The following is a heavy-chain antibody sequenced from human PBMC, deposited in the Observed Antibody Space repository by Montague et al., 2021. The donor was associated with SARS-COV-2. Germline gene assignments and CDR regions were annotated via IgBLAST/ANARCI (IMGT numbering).Heavy chain of an antibody. CDR2: ISYDGSNK. V-gene: IGHV3-30-3*01. CDR1: GFTFSSYA. D-gene: IGHD3-3*01. J-gene: IGHJ6*02. CDR3: ARVLGRYDFWSGYFREDYYCYGMDV. Sequence: SLRLSCAASGFTFSSYAMHWVRQAPGKGLAWVAVISYDGSNKYYADSVEGRFTISRDNSKNTLYLQMNSLRAEDTAVYYCARVLGRYDFWSGYFREDYYCYGMDVWGQGTTVTVSS.